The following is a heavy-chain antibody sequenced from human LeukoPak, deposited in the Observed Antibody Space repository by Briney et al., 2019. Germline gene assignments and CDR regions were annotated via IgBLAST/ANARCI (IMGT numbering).Heavy chain of an antibody. J-gene: IGHJ5*02. V-gene: IGHV1-2*02. CDR1: GYTFTGYY. Sequence: RASVKVSCKASGYTFTGYYIHWVRQAPGQGLEWMGWINPNSGDTNYAQKFQGRVTMTRDTDISTAYMDLSSLRSDDTAVCYCARGSSIYSINNWFDPWGQGTLVTVSS. CDR3: ARGSSIYSINNWFDP. CDR2: INPNSGDT. D-gene: IGHD1-26*01.